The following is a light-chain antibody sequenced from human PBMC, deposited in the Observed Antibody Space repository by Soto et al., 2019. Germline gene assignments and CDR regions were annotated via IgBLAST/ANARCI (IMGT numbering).Light chain of an antibody. J-gene: IGLJ2*01. CDR2: EVS. CDR1: SSDIGNYDF. CDR3: SSYTTSTSFIL. Sequence: QSVLTQPASVSVSPGQTITISCTGTSSDIGNYDFVSWYQQVPGTAPKAMIYEVSSRPSGVSNRFSGSKSGNTASLTISGLQAEDEAYYYCSSYTTSTSFILFGGGTKVTVL. V-gene: IGLV2-14*01.